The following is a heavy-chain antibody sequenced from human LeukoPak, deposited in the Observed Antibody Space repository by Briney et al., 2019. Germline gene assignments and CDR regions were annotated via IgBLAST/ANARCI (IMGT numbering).Heavy chain of an antibody. J-gene: IGHJ6*02. CDR2: IYYSGST. D-gene: IGHD1-1*01. CDR1: GGSFSGYY. V-gene: IGHV4-34*09. CDR3: ARDSSTRSYYYYGMDV. Sequence: SETLSLTCAVYGGSFSGYYWSWIRQPPGKGLEWIGYIYYSGSTYYNPSLKSRVTISVDTSKNQFSLKLSSVTAADTAVYYCARDSSTRSYYYYGMDVWGQGTTVTVSS.